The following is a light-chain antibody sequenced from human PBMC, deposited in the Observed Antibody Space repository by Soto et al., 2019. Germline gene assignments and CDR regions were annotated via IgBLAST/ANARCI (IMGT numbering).Light chain of an antibody. CDR1: ISDVGSYNY. CDR3: GSYTTSYNYV. CDR2: DVS. Sequence: QSALTQPASVSGSPGQSITISCTGTISDVGSYNYVSWYQQYPGKAPKLMIYDVSTRPSGVSDRFSGSKSGNTASLTISGLRAEDEADYYSGSYTTSYNYVFGTGTQLTVL. V-gene: IGLV2-14*03. J-gene: IGLJ1*01.